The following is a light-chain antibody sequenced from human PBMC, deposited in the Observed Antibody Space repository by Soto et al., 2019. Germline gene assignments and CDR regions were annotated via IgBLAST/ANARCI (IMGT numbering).Light chain of an antibody. CDR3: QKYSSAPRM. CDR2: AVS. V-gene: IGKV1-27*01. Sequence: DIQMTQSPSSLSASVGDRVTITCRASQGISTYLAWYQQQPGKVPKLLIYAVSTLQAGVPHRFSGSGSGTYFILTSSSLRAEDVATDYCQKYSSAPRMFGHGNNVEIK. CDR1: QGISTY. J-gene: IGKJ1*01.